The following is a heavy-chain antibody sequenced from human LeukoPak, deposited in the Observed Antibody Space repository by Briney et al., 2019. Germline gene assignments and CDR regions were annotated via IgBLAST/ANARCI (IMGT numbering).Heavy chain of an antibody. Sequence: GGSLRLSCAASGFTVSSNYMSWVRQAPGKGLEWVSAMSSSDDGRYYAASVRGRFTISRDTSRSTLYLQMNSLRAEDAAVYYCAKAPVTSCRGAFCYPFDYWGQGTLVTVSS. J-gene: IGHJ4*02. V-gene: IGHV3-23*01. CDR2: MSSSDDGR. CDR3: AKAPVTSCRGAFCYPFDY. CDR1: GFTVSSNY. D-gene: IGHD2-15*01.